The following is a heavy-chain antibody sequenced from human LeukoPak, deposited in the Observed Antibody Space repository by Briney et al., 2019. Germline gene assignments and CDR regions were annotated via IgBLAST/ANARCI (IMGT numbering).Heavy chain of an antibody. CDR1: GGSISSYY. J-gene: IGHJ4*02. V-gene: IGHV4-59*01. CDR3: ARKDLTAGLDY. Sequence: SETLSLTCTVSGGSISSYYWSWIRQPPGKGPEWIGYIYYSGSTNYNPSLKSRVTISVDTSKNQFSLKVSSVTAADTAVYYCARKDLTAGLDYWGQGTLVTVSS. D-gene: IGHD5-18*01. CDR2: IYYSGST.